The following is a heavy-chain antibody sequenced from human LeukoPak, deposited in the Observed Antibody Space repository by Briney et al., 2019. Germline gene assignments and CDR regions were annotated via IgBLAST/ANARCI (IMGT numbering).Heavy chain of an antibody. J-gene: IGHJ5*02. D-gene: IGHD1-26*01. CDR1: ADSISSGYY. V-gene: IGHV4-38-2*02. CDR2: IYHSGST. Sequence: SETLSLICTVSADSISSGYYWGWIRQSPGKGLEWIGSIYHSGSTYYNPSLRSRVTISVDMSKNQFSLRLNSGTAADTAVYYCARDGASASGSWFGPWGEGTLVIVSS. CDR3: ARDGASASGSWFGP.